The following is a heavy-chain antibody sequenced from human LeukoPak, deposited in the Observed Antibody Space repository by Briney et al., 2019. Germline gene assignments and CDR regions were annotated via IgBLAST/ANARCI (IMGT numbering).Heavy chain of an antibody. J-gene: IGHJ4*02. CDR2: INPNSDGT. Sequence: ASVTVSCKASGYIFTNYYMHWVRQAPGQGLEWMGWINPNSDGTNHAQKFQGRVTMTRDTSISTAYMELSRLGSDDTAVYYCARGSSHDYWGQGTLVTVSS. CDR3: ARGSSHDY. CDR1: GYIFTNYY. D-gene: IGHD2-2*01. V-gene: IGHV1-2*02.